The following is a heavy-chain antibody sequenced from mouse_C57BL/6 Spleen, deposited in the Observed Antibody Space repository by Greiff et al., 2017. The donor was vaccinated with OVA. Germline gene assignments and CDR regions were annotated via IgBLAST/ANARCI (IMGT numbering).Heavy chain of an antibody. V-gene: IGHV5-17*01. D-gene: IGHD2-1*01. CDR2: ISSGSSTI. CDR1: GFTFSDYG. J-gene: IGHJ1*03. Sequence: EVMLVESGGGLVKPGGSLKLSCAASGFTFSDYGMHWVRQAPEKGLEWVAYISSGSSTIYYADTVKGRFTISRDNTKNTLFLQMTSMRSEDTAMYYCARPPLYYTYFDVWGKGTTVTVSS. CDR3: ARPPLYYTYFDV.